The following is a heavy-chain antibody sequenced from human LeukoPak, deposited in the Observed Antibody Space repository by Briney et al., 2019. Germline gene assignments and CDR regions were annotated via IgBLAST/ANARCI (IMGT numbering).Heavy chain of an antibody. J-gene: IGHJ4*02. CDR2: IWYDGSNK. Sequence: GGSLRLSCAASGFTFSSYDMHWVRQAPGKGLEWVAVIWYDGSNKYYADSVSGRFNISRDNSKSTLYLQMNSLRAEDTAVYYCAKDRGLVGATPSNFDYWGQGTLVTVSS. CDR3: AKDRGLVGATPSNFDY. CDR1: GFTFSSYD. V-gene: IGHV3-33*06. D-gene: IGHD1-26*01.